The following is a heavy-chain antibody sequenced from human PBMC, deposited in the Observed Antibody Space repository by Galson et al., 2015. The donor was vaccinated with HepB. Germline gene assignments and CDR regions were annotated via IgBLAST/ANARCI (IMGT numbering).Heavy chain of an antibody. CDR3: AYLRFLEWFQFDY. Sequence: SLRLSCAASGFTFSDYYMSWIRQAPGKGLEWVSYISSSGSTIYYADSVKGRFTISRDNAKNSLYLQMNSLRAEDTAVYYCAYLRFLEWFQFDYWGQGTLVTVSS. J-gene: IGHJ4*02. CDR2: ISSSGSTI. V-gene: IGHV3-11*01. D-gene: IGHD3-3*01. CDR1: GFTFSDYY.